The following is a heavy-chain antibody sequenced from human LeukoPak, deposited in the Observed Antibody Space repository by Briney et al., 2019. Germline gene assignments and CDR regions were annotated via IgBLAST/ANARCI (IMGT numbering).Heavy chain of an antibody. D-gene: IGHD3-10*01. V-gene: IGHV4-59*01. J-gene: IGHJ3*02. CDR3: ARDLGYYYGSGSYYNGDAFDI. Sequence: PSETLSLTCTVSGGSISSYYWSWIRQPPRKGLEWIGYIHYTGSTNYNPSLKSRVTISVDTSKNQFSLKLSSVTAADTAVYYCARDLGYYYGSGSYYNGDAFDIWGQGTMVTVSS. CDR1: GGSISSYY. CDR2: IHYTGST.